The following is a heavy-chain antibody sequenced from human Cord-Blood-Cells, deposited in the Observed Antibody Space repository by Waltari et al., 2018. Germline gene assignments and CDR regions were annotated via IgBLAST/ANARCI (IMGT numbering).Heavy chain of an antibody. D-gene: IGHD7-27*01. CDR3: ARLGTNFDY. CDR2: INHSRSN. V-gene: IGHV4-34*01. CDR1: GGSFSGYY. Sequence: QVQLQQWGAGLLKPSETLSLTCAVYGGSFSGYYWSWIRQPPGKGLEWIGEINHSRSNNYNPSLKSRGTISVDTSKIQFSLKLSSVTAADTAVYYCARLGTNFDYWGQGTLVTVSS. J-gene: IGHJ4*02.